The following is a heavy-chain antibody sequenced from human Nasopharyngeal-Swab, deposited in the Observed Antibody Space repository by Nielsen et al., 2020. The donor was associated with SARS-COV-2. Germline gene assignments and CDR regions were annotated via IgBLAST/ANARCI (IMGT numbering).Heavy chain of an antibody. J-gene: IGHJ6*02. D-gene: IGHD3-3*01. CDR2: INTNTGNP. CDR1: GYTFTSYA. CDR3: ARDDSITIFGVVIEFSGMDV. V-gene: IGHV7-4-1*02. Sequence: ASVKVSCKASGYTFTSYAMNWVRQAPGQGLEWMGWINTNTGNPTYAQGFTGRFVFSLDTSVSTAYLQISSLKAGDTAVYYCARDDSITIFGVVIEFSGMDVWGQGTTVTVSS.